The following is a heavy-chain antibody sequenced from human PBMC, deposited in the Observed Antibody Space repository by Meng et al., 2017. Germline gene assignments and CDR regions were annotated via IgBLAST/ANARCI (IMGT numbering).Heavy chain of an antibody. V-gene: IGHV4-34*01. CDR3: ARGFGSGWYRD. D-gene: IGHD6-19*01. CDR1: GGSFSDYY. J-gene: IGHJ4*02. Sequence: SETLSLTCVVSGGSFSDYYWSWIRQPPGKGLEWIGEINHSGSTNYNPSLKSRVTISVDTSKNQFSLKLSSVTAADTAVYYCARGFGSGWYRDWGQGTLVTVSS. CDR2: INHSGST.